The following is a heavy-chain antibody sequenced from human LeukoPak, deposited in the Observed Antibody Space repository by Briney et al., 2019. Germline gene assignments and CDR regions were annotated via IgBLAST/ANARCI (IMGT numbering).Heavy chain of an antibody. J-gene: IGHJ4*02. CDR3: AKGGEEVVTTPYYFDY. CDR2: ISGSGGST. Sequence: GGSLRLSCAASGFTFSSYAMSWGRPAPGEGLEWVSAISGSGGSTYYADSVNGRFTISSDNSKNTLYLQMHSLRAEATAVYYCAKGGEEVVTTPYYFDYWGQGTLVTVSS. D-gene: IGHD5-12*01. V-gene: IGHV3-23*01. CDR1: GFTFSSYA.